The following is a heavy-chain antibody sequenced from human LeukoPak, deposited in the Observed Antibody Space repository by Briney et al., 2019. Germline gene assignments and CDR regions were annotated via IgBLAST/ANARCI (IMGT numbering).Heavy chain of an antibody. CDR2: IYYSGST. CDR3: ARHEGRYFDWLLSPDAFDI. D-gene: IGHD3-9*01. V-gene: IGHV4-59*08. J-gene: IGHJ3*02. Sequence: PSETLSLTCTVSGGSISSYYWSWIRQPPGKGLEWIGYIYYSGSTNYNPSLKSRVTISVDTSKNQFSLKLSSATAADTAVYYCARHEGRYFDWLLSPDAFDIWGQGTMVTVSS. CDR1: GGSISSYY.